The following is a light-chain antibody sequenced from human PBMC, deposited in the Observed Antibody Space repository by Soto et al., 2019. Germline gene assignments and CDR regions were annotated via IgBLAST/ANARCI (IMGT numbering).Light chain of an antibody. CDR2: AAS. CDR1: QSVSSN. CDR3: QQYDNWWT. Sequence: EIVMTQAPATPSVSPGERATLSCRARQSVSSNLAWYQQKPGQAPRVLIYAASTRATGIPDRFSGSGSGTEFTLTISSLHSEDFGVYYCQQYDNWWTFGQGTKVDIK. V-gene: IGKV3-15*01. J-gene: IGKJ1*01.